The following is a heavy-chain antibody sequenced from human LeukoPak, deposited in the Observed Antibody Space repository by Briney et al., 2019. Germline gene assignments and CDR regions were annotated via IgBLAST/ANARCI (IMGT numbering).Heavy chain of an antibody. D-gene: IGHD2-15*01. CDR3: ARSVVVNDAFDI. CDR1: GYTLTELS. Sequence: ASVKVSCKVSGYTLTELSMHWVRQAPGQGLEWMGRIIPILGIANYAQKFQGRVTITADKSTSTAYMELSSLRSEDTAVYYCARSVVVNDAFDIWGQGTMVTVSS. V-gene: IGHV1-69*02. CDR2: IIPILGIA. J-gene: IGHJ3*02.